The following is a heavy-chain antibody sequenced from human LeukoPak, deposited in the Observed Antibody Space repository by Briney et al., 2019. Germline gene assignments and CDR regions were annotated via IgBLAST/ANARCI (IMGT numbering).Heavy chain of an antibody. CDR3: ARSITIFGVVIIRYYDY. D-gene: IGHD3-3*01. Sequence: SETLSLTCTVSGDSISSGGYYWSWIRQPPGKGLEWIGYIFHSGSTYYNPSLKSRVTMSVDRSKNQFSLKLSSVTAADTAVYYCARSITIFGVVIIRYYDYWGQGILVTVSS. CDR2: IFHSGST. V-gene: IGHV4-30-2*01. J-gene: IGHJ4*02. CDR1: GDSISSGGYY.